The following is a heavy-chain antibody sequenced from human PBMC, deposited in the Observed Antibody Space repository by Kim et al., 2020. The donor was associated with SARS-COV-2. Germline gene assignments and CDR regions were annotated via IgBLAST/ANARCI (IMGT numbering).Heavy chain of an antibody. J-gene: IGHJ4*02. D-gene: IGHD1-26*01. Sequence: SETLSLTCTVSGGSVSSGSYYWSWIRQPPGKGLEWIGYIYYSGSTNYNPSLKSRVTISVDTSKNQFSLKLSSVTAADTAVYYCARATHGRMWGVGYFDYWGQGTLVTVSS. CDR3: ARATHGRMWGVGYFDY. V-gene: IGHV4-61*01. CDR2: IYYSGST. CDR1: GGSVSSGSYY.